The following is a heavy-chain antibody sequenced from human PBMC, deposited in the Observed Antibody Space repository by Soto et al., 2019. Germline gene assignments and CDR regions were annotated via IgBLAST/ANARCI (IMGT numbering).Heavy chain of an antibody. CDR2: IDPSDSYT. D-gene: IGHD3-3*01. Sequence: PGESLKISCKGSGYIFTSYWISCVRQMPGKGLEWMGRIDPSDSYTNYSPSFQGHVTISADKSISTAYLQWSSLKASDTAMYYCERQEDITIFGVVTRYNWFDPWGQGTLVTVSS. J-gene: IGHJ5*02. V-gene: IGHV5-10-1*01. CDR3: ERQEDITIFGVVTRYNWFDP. CDR1: GYIFTSYW.